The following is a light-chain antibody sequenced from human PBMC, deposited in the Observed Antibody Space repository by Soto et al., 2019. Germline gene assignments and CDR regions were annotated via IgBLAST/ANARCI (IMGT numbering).Light chain of an antibody. CDR2: DAS. CDR1: QSISSW. V-gene: IGKV1-5*01. Sequence: DIQMTQSPSILSASVGDRVTITCRASQSISSWLAWYQQKPGKAPKLLIYDASNLESGVPSRFSGSGSGTDFTLTISSLQPEDVATYFCQQSYSRPRTFGQGTKVDIK. J-gene: IGKJ1*01. CDR3: QQSYSRPRT.